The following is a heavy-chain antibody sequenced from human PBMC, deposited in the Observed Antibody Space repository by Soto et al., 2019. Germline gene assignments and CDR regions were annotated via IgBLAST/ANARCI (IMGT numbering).Heavy chain of an antibody. Sequence: SETLSLTCAVYGGSFSGYYWSWIRQPPGKGLEWIGEINHSGSTNYNPSLKSRVTISVDTSKNQFSLKLSSVTAADTAVYYCARGGEARLNWFDPWGQGTLVTAPQ. CDR3: ARGGEARLNWFDP. J-gene: IGHJ5*02. CDR2: INHSGST. CDR1: GGSFSGYY. V-gene: IGHV4-34*01.